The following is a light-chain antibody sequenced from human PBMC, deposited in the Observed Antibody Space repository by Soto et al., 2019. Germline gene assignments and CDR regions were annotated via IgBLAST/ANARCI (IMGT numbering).Light chain of an antibody. J-gene: IGKJ2*01. CDR2: GSS. V-gene: IGKV3-20*01. CDR3: QQYGYSPRT. Sequence: EIVLAQSPDTLSLSPGERAILSCRAGQTVSGTYLAWYQQKPGQAPRLLIYGSSFRASGIPDRFSGSGSGTEFTLTIPSLEPEDFAVYYCQQYGYSPRTFGQGTKLEMK. CDR1: QTVSGTY.